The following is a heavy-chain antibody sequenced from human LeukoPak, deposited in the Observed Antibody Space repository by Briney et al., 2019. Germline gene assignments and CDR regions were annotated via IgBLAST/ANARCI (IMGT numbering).Heavy chain of an antibody. D-gene: IGHD6-13*01. CDR3: ARAYSSSWPNWFDP. Sequence: GRSLRLSCAASGFTFSIYAMHWVRQAPGKGLEWVAVISYDGSNKYYADSVKGRFTISRDNSKNTLYLQMNSLRAEDTAVYYCARAYSSSWPNWFDPWGQGTLVTVSS. J-gene: IGHJ5*02. CDR1: GFTFSIYA. V-gene: IGHV3-30-3*01. CDR2: ISYDGSNK.